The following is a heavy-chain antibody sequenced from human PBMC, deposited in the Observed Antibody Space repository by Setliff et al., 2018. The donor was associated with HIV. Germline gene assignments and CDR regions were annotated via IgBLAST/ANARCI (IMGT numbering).Heavy chain of an antibody. J-gene: IGHJ3*01. CDR3: ARTRGTTENVFDV. D-gene: IGHD4-17*01. Sequence: SETLSLTCDVSGLSISSGYYWVWIRQPPGKGLEWIANILHSGSTHYNPSVQSRVTISVDTSKNQISLRLTSVTAADTALYYCARTRGTTENVFDVWGQGTMVTVSS. V-gene: IGHV4-38-2*01. CDR1: GLSISSGYY. CDR2: ILHSGST.